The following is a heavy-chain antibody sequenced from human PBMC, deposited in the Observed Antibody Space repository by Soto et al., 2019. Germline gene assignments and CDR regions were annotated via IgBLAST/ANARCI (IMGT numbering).Heavy chain of an antibody. CDR1: GFTFSSYG. D-gene: IGHD3-3*01. V-gene: IGHV3-30*18. CDR2: ISYDGSNK. J-gene: IGHJ5*02. Sequence: GGSLRLSCAASGFTFSSYGMHWVRQAPGKGLEWVAVISYDGSNKYYADSVKGRFTISRDNSKNTLYLQMNSLRAEDTAVYYRAKEDDGCDFNGLDPWGQGTLVTVSS. CDR3: AKEDDGCDFNGLDP.